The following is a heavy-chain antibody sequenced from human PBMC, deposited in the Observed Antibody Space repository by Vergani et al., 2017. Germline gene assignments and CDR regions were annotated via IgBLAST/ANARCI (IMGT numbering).Heavy chain of an antibody. Sequence: QVLLVPSGAEVKKPGASVRVSCKTSGYTFTNYYIHWVRQAPGQGLVWMGIINPSGGITTYAPQFQGRLTMTRDTSTSTVYMDLSNLRSEDTAVYYCARPHVDILPPDPRRLDYWGQGTLVTVSS. D-gene: IGHD5-24*01. CDR2: INPSGGIT. CDR1: GYTFTNYY. CDR3: ARPHVDILPPDPRRLDY. J-gene: IGHJ4*02. V-gene: IGHV1-46*03.